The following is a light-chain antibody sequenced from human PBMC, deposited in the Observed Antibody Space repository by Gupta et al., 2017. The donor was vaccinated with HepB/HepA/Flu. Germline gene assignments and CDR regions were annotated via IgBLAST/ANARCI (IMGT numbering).Light chain of an antibody. Sequence: SYELSQAPSVSVSPGQTASITCSGDKLGDKYACWYQQKPGQSLVLVIYKDSKRAAGIPELFSGSNSGNTATLTISGTQAVDEDDYYCQAWDSNTVVFGGGTKLTGL. CDR3: QAWDSNTVV. J-gene: IGLJ2*01. CDR2: KDS. CDR1: KLGDKY. V-gene: IGLV3-1*01.